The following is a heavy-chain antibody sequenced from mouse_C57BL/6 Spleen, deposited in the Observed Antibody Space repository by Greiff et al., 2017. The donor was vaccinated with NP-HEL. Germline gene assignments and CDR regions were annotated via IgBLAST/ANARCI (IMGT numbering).Heavy chain of an antibody. D-gene: IGHD1-1*01. CDR2: ISSGSSTI. CDR3: ARGGSSLDY. Sequence: EVQVVESGGGLVKPGGSLKLSCAASGFTFSDYGMHWVRQAPEKGLEWVAYISSGSSTIYYADPVKGRFTITRDNAKNTLFLQMTSLRSEDTAMYYCARGGSSLDYWGQGTTLTVSS. J-gene: IGHJ2*01. CDR1: GFTFSDYG. V-gene: IGHV5-17*01.